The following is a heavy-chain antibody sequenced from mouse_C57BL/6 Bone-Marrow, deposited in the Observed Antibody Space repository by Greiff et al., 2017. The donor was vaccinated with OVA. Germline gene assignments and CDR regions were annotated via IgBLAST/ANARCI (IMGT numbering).Heavy chain of an antibody. Sequence: QVQLKESGPELVKPGASVKISCKASGYTFTDYYINWVKQRPGQGLEWIGWIFPGNGSTYYNEKFKGKATLTVDKSSSTAYMLLSSLTSEDSAVYVGAREYKDSSGYGFAYWGQGTLVTFAA. V-gene: IGHV1-75*01. CDR2: IFPGNGST. CDR3: AREYKDSSGYGFAY. D-gene: IGHD3-2*02. CDR1: GYTFTDYY. J-gene: IGHJ3*01.